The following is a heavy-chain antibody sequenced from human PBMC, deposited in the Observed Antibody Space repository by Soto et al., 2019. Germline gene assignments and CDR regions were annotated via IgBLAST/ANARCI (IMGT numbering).Heavy chain of an antibody. CDR1: GFTFSSYG. CDR2: ISYDGSNK. V-gene: IGHV3-30*18. CDR3: AKVPGIAEILAPYYYYGMDV. J-gene: IGHJ6*02. Sequence: QVQLVESGGGVVQPGRSLRLSCAASGFTFSSYGMHWVRQAPGKGLEWVAVISYDGSNKYYADSVKGRFTISRDNSKNTLYLQRNSLRAEDTAVYYCAKVPGIAEILAPYYYYGMDVWGQGTTVTVSS. D-gene: IGHD6-13*01.